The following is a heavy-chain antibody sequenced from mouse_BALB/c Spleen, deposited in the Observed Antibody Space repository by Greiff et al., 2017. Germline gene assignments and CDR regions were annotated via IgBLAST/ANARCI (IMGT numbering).Heavy chain of an antibody. V-gene: IGHV3-8*02. Sequence: EVMLVESGPSLVKPSQTLSLTCSVTGDSITSGYWNWIRKFPGNKLEYMGYISYSGSTYYNPSLKSRISITRDTSKNQYYLQLNSVTTEDTATYYCARRGPGYWYFDVWGAGTTVTVSS. CDR1: GDSITSGY. CDR3: ARRGPGYWYFDV. J-gene: IGHJ1*01. CDR2: ISYSGST.